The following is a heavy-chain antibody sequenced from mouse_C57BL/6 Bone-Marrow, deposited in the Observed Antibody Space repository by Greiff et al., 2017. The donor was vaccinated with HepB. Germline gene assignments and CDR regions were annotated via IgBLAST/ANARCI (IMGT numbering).Heavy chain of an antibody. CDR3: AVYGKYDY. CDR1: GYAFSSSW. D-gene: IGHD2-1*01. CDR2: IYPGDGDT. V-gene: IGHV1-82*01. Sequence: QVQLQQSGPELVKPGASVKISCKASGYAFSSSWMNWVKQRPGKGLEWIGRIYPGDGDTNYNGKFKGKATLTADKSSSTAYMQLSSLTSEDSAVYFCAVYGKYDYWGRGTALTVSS. J-gene: IGHJ2*01.